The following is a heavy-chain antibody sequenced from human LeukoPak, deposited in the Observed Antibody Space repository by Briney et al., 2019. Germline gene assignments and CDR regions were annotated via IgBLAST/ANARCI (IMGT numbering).Heavy chain of an antibody. CDR2: SGDNT. V-gene: IGHV3-23*01. Sequence: GGSLRLSCAASGFTFSSYAMSWVRQAPGKGLEWVSSSGDNTRYADSVKGRFTISRDNFKNTLDLQMNGLRAEDTAVYYCAKSWRSYGSSTNYYAFDMWGQGTMVTVSS. CDR1: GFTFSSYA. CDR3: AKSWRSYGSSTNYYAFDM. J-gene: IGHJ3*02. D-gene: IGHD2-2*01.